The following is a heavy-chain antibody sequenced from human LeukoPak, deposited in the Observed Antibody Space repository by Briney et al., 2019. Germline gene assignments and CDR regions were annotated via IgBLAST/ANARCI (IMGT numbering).Heavy chain of an antibody. Sequence: PSETLSLTCTVSGGSISNYYWTWIRQPPGKGLEWIGYIYYSGSTNYNPSLKSRVTISVDTSKNQFSLRLSSVTAADTAIYYCARGPFRGTGDGALDIWGQGTMVTVS. CDR1: GGSISNYY. D-gene: IGHD1-26*01. CDR3: ARGPFRGTGDGALDI. V-gene: IGHV4-59*01. CDR2: IYYSGST. J-gene: IGHJ3*02.